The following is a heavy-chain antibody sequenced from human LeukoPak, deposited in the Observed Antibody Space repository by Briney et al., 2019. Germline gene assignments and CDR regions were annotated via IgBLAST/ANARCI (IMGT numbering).Heavy chain of an antibody. CDR2: IYYSGST. Sequence: SETLSLTCTVSGGSISSYYWSWIRQPPGKGLEWIGYIYYSGSTNYNPSLKSRVTISVDTSKDRFSLKLSSVTAADTAVYYCARRARHSSGQPFDYWGQGTLVTVSS. CDR1: GGSISSYY. CDR3: ARRARHSSGQPFDY. D-gene: IGHD3-22*01. V-gene: IGHV4-59*01. J-gene: IGHJ4*02.